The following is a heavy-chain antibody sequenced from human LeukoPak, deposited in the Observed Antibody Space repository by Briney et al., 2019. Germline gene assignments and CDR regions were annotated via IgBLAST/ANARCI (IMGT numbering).Heavy chain of an antibody. V-gene: IGHV3-30-3*01. CDR2: IPYDGNNK. CDR3: ARDHSSGWYSDYFDY. D-gene: IGHD6-19*01. Sequence: PGRSLRLSCAASGFTFSIYAMHWVRQAPGKGLEWVAIIPYDGNNKYYADSVKGRFTISRDNSKNTLYLQMDSLRAEDTAVYYCARDHSSGWYSDYFDYWGQGTLVTVSS. J-gene: IGHJ4*02. CDR1: GFTFSIYA.